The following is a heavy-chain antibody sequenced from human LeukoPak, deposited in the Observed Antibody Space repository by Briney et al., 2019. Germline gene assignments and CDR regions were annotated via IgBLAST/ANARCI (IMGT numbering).Heavy chain of an antibody. CDR2: INSDGSRT. V-gene: IGHV3-74*01. D-gene: IGHD6-13*01. CDR1: GFTLSTYW. J-gene: IGHJ4*02. Sequence: PGGSLRLSCAAFGFTLSTYWMHWVRQGPGKGLVWVSCINSDGSRTTYADSVKGRFTISRDNAKNTLYLQMNTLRVEDTAVYYCARGSWSATDTNIDYWGQGTLVTVSS. CDR3: ARGSWSATDTNIDY.